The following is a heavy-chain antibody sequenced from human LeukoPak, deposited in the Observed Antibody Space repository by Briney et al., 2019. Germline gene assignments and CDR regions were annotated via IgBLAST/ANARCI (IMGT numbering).Heavy chain of an antibody. J-gene: IGHJ4*02. Sequence: ASVKVSCKASGYTFNNYYIHWVRQAPGQGLEWMGLIDPSGSSTSYAQKLQGRVTMTRDTSTSTVYMELSSLRSEDTAVYYCSRGSSGSYFNYFNYWGQGTLVTVSS. CDR1: GYTFNNYY. D-gene: IGHD1-26*01. V-gene: IGHV1-46*02. CDR3: SRGSSGSYFNYFNY. CDR2: IDPSGSST.